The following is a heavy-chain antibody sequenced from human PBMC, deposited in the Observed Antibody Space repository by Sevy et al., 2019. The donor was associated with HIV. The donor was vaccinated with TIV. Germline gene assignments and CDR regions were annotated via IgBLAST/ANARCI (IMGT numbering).Heavy chain of an antibody. D-gene: IGHD2-21*01. CDR2: ISWNSRNI. CDR3: AKDINRGCDGVNCYSYYYYFYGLDV. V-gene: IGHV3-9*01. J-gene: IGHJ6*02. Sequence: LSLTCAASGFPFNDHAMHWVRQVPGKGLEWVSGISWNSRNIGYADSVKGRFTISRDNARHFVYLEMNSLRPEDTAVYYCAKDINRGCDGVNCYSYYYYFYGLDVWGQGTTVTVSS. CDR1: GFPFNDHA.